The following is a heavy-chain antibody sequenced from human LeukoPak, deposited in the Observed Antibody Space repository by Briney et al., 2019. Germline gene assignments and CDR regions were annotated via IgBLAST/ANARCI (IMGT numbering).Heavy chain of an antibody. V-gene: IGHV4-39*07. CDR2: IYYSGST. D-gene: IGHD3-16*01. Sequence: SETLSLTCTVSDGSVSSSSYYWGWIRQPPGKGLEWIGTIYYSGSTYYNPSLKTRVTISVDTSMNQFSLKLSSVTAADTAMYYCARDWGWYFDLWGRGTLVTVSS. CDR3: ARDWGWYFDL. J-gene: IGHJ2*01. CDR1: DGSVSSSSYY.